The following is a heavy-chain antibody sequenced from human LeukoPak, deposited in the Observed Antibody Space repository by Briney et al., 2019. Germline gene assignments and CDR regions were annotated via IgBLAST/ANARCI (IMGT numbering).Heavy chain of an antibody. J-gene: IGHJ5*02. CDR2: IYSGGST. CDR3: ARSGDGIWFGELLYNWFDP. Sequence: QPGGSLRLSCAASGFTVSSNYMSWVRQAPGKGLEWVSVIYSGGSTYYADSVKGRFTISRDNSRNTLYLQMNSLRAEDTAVYYCARSGDGIWFGELLYNWFDPWGQGTLVTVSS. V-gene: IGHV3-66*01. CDR1: GFTVSSNY. D-gene: IGHD3-10*01.